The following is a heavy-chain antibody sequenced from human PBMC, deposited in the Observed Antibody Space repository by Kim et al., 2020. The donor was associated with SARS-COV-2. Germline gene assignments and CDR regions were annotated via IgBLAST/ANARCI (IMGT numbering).Heavy chain of an antibody. D-gene: IGHD3-10*01. CDR1: GFTFSSYG. V-gene: IGHV3-33*06. CDR3: AKDLEAYYYGSGSYIDP. J-gene: IGHJ5*02. CDR2: IWYDGSNK. Sequence: GGSLRLSCAASGFTFSSYGMHWVRQAPGKGLEWVAVIWYDGSNKYYADSVKGRFTISRDNSKNTLYLQMNSLRAEDTAVYYCAKDLEAYYYGSGSYIDPWGQGTLVTVSS.